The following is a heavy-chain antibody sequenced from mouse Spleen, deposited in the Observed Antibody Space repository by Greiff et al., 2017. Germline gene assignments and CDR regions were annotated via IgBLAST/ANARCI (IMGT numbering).Heavy chain of an antibody. CDR3: VRNPYGSSYAMDY. CDR1: GFSLTSYG. V-gene: IGHV2-2-2*01. D-gene: IGHD1-1*01. Sequence: VKLVESGPGLVQPSQSLSITCTVSGFSLTSYGVHWVRQSPGKGLEWLGVIWSGGSTDYNAAFISRLSISKDNSKSQVFFKMNSLQADDTAIYYCVRNPYGSSYAMDYWGQGTSVTVSS. J-gene: IGHJ4*01. CDR2: IWSGGST.